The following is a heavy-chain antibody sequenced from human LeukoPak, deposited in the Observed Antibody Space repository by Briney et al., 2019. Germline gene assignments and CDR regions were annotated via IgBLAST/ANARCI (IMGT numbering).Heavy chain of an antibody. CDR1: GFTFSSYA. CDR2: ISYDGSNK. V-gene: IGHV3-30*04. J-gene: IGHJ4*02. D-gene: IGHD6-19*01. Sequence: GGSLRLSCAASGFTFSSYAMHWVRQAPGKGLEWVAVISYDGSNKYYADSVKGRFTISRDNSKNTLYLQMNSLRAEGTAVYYCAKGFRGTGWYGRYYFDYWGQGTLVTVSS. CDR3: AKGFRGTGWYGRYYFDY.